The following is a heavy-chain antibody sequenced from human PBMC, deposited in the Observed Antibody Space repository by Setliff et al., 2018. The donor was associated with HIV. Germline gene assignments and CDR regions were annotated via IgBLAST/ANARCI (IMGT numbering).Heavy chain of an antibody. V-gene: IGHV3-23*01. Sequence: PGESLKISCAASGFTFSTYAMSWVRQAPGRGLEWVSAISATTGDTYYADSVKGRFTISRDNSKNSLYLQMDSLRAEDTAFYYCAALGYSSTWNYWGQGTLVTVSS. CDR1: GFTFSTYA. CDR3: AALGYSSTWNY. D-gene: IGHD6-13*01. CDR2: ISATTGDT. J-gene: IGHJ4*02.